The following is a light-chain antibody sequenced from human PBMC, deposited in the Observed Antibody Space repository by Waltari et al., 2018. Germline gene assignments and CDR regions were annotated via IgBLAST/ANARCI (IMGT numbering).Light chain of an antibody. CDR2: DVN. V-gene: IGLV2-14*03. CDR1: SSDIGAYNF. J-gene: IGLJ1*01. Sequence: QSALTQPDSVSGSPGQSITISCTGTSSDIGAYNFVSWYQKHPGKAPKVMIYDVNNRPSGVSSRFSGSKSGNTASLTIAGLQAEDEADYYCSSYTTGSTRYVFGSGTKVTVL. CDR3: SSYTTGSTRYV.